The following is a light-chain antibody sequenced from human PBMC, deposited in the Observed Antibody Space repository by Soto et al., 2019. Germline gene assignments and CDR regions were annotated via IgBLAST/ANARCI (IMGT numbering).Light chain of an antibody. J-gene: IGKJ4*01. V-gene: IGKV1-9*01. Sequence: DIQLTQSPSFLSASVGDRVTITCRASQGISTFLAWYQQHPGTAPKRLIYDASNLQSGVPSRFSGSGSGTEFTLTISSLQPEDFATYYCQQVNNYPLTFCGGTKVDIK. CDR1: QGISTF. CDR2: DAS. CDR3: QQVNNYPLT.